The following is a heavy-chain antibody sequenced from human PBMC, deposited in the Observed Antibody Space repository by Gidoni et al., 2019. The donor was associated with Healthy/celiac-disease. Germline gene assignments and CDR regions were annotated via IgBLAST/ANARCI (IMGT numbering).Heavy chain of an antibody. V-gene: IGHV3-30*04. Sequence: QVQLVESGGGVVQPGRSLRLSCAASGFTFSSYAMHWVRQAPGKGLAWVAVISYDGSNKYYADSVKGRFTISRDNSKNTLYLQMNSLRAEDTAVYYCAREGELLGFDYWGQGTLVTVSS. D-gene: IGHD1-26*01. CDR2: ISYDGSNK. J-gene: IGHJ4*02. CDR1: GFTFSSYA. CDR3: AREGELLGFDY.